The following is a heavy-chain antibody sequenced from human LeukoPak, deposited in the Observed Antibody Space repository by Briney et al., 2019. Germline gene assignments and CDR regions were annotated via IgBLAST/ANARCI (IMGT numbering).Heavy chain of an antibody. D-gene: IGHD5-18*01. J-gene: IGHJ4*02. CDR1: GFTFSSYW. CDR2: IKQDGSEK. CDR3: VRDTVGGYSCYDC. V-gene: IGHV3-7*01. Sequence: PGGSLRLSCAASGFTFSSYWMTWIRQAPGKGLEWVANIKQDGSEKYYVDSVKGRFTISRDNAKNSLYLQRNSLRTEDTAVYYCVRDTVGGYSCYDCWGQGTLVTVSS.